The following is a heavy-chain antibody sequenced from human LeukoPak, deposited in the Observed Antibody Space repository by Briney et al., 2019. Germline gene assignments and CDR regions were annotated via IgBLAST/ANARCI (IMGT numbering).Heavy chain of an antibody. CDR1: GFTFSSYS. J-gene: IGHJ4*02. CDR3: ASGSYSRPFDY. V-gene: IGHV3-48*01. Sequence: GGSLRLSCAASGFTFSSYSMNWVRQAPGKGLEWVSYISSSSSTIYYADSVKGRFTISRDNAKNSPYLQMNSLRAEDTAVYYCASGSYSRPFDYWGQGTLVTVSS. CDR2: ISSSSSTI. D-gene: IGHD1-26*01.